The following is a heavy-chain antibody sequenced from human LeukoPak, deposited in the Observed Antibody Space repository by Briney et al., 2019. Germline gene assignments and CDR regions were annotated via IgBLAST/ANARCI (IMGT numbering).Heavy chain of an antibody. V-gene: IGHV3-30*02. J-gene: IGHJ3*02. CDR3: AKEGYSGSYNGDAFDT. CDR1: GFTFSSYG. Sequence: QPGGSLRLSCAASGFTFSSYGMHWVRQAPGKGLEWVAFIRYDGSSKYYADSVKGRFTISRDNSKNTLYLQMNSLRAEDTAVYYCAKEGYSGSYNGDAFDTWGQGTMVTVSS. CDR2: IRYDGSSK. D-gene: IGHD1-26*01.